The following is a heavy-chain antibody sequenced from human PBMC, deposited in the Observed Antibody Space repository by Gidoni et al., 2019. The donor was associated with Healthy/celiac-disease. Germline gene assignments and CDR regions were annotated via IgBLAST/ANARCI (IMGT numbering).Heavy chain of an antibody. CDR3: AREEYSSSSDYYYGMDV. CDR1: GYTFTGYY. Sequence: QVQLVQSGAEVKKPGASVEVSCKASGYTFTGYYMHGVRQAPGQGLEWMGRINPNSGGTTYAQKFQGRVTMTRDTSISTAYMELSRLRSDDTAVYYCAREEYSSSSDYYYGMDVWGQGTTVTVSS. J-gene: IGHJ6*02. CDR2: INPNSGGT. D-gene: IGHD6-6*01. V-gene: IGHV1-2*06.